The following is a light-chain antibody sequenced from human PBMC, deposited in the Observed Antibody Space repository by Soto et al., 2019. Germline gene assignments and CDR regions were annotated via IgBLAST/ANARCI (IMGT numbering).Light chain of an antibody. V-gene: IGLV2-8*01. CDR2: DVS. Sequence: QSVLTQPPSASGSPGQSVTISCTGTSSDIGGYKYVSWYQQHPGKAPKVMIYDVSKRPSGVPDRFSGSKSGNTASLTVSGLHDEDDAYYYCSYSAGSTNFVFGTGTKLTVL. CDR3: SYSAGSTNFV. J-gene: IGLJ1*01. CDR1: SSDIGGYKY.